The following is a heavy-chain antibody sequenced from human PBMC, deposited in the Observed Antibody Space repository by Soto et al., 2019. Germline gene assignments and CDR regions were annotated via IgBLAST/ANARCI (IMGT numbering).Heavy chain of an antibody. D-gene: IGHD3-16*01. V-gene: IGHV3-33*01. CDR2: IWHDGGNK. J-gene: IGHJ4*02. Sequence: PVGSLRLSCAASGFTFSSYGMHWVRQAPGKGLEWVAFIWHDGGNKFYAESVKGRSTISRDNSKNTLYLQMTSLSAEDTAMYYCARDGDVNTGFGKDYWGQGTLVTVSS. CDR1: GFTFSSYG. CDR3: ARDGDVNTGFGKDY.